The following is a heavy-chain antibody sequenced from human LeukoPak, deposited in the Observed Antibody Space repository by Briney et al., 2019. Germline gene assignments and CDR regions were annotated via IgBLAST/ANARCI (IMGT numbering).Heavy chain of an antibody. CDR3: ARDHGNYYDSSGYYYYMDV. V-gene: IGHV1-18*01. J-gene: IGHJ6*03. CDR1: GYTFTSYG. Sequence: ASVKVSCKASGYTFTSYGISWVRQAPVQGLEWMGWISAYNGNTNYAQKLQGRVTMTTDTSMSTAYMELRSLRSDDTAVYYCARDHGNYYDSSGYYYYMDVWGKGTTVTVSS. D-gene: IGHD3-22*01. CDR2: ISAYNGNT.